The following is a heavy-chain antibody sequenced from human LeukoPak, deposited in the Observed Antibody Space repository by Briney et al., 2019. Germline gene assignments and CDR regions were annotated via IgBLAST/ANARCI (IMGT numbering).Heavy chain of an antibody. Sequence: PSETLSLTCTVSGGSISSYYWSWIRQPAGKGLEWIGRIYTSGSTNYNPSPKSRVTISVDTSKNQFSLQLNSVTPEDTAVYYCARDSRSWYGDFRNAFDIWGQGTMVTVSS. V-gene: IGHV4-4*07. CDR2: IYTSGST. CDR3: ARDSRSWYGDFRNAFDI. CDR1: GGSISSYY. J-gene: IGHJ3*02. D-gene: IGHD4-17*01.